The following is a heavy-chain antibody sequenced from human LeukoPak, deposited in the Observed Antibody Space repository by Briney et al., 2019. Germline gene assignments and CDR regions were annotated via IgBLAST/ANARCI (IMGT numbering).Heavy chain of an antibody. CDR2: ISWNTGSI. CDR1: GFTFDDYA. D-gene: IGHD4-17*01. Sequence: GGSLRLSCTASGFTFDDYAIYCVRRAPGKGLEWVSCISWNTGSIGCSDSVKGRFTISRDNAQNSLYLQMNSLRAEDTAVYYCAKAYGDYGMDYWGQGTLVTVSS. V-gene: IGHV3-9*01. J-gene: IGHJ4*02. CDR3: AKAYGDYGMDY.